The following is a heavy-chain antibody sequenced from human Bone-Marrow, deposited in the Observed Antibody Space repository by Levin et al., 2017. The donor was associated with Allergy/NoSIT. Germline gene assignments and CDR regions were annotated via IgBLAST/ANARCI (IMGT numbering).Heavy chain of an antibody. CDR3: ARGAPVGGKDY. V-gene: IGHV4-30-4*01. CDR2: IYDTGST. J-gene: IGHJ4*02. CDR1: GDSISNGDHY. D-gene: IGHD4-23*01. Sequence: SETLSLTCSVFGDSISNGDHYWSWIRQPPGKGLEWIGFIYDTGSTYYNPSLRSRLSLSVDTSKNQFSLRVTSMTAADTAVYYCARGAPVGGKDYWGQGTLVTVST.